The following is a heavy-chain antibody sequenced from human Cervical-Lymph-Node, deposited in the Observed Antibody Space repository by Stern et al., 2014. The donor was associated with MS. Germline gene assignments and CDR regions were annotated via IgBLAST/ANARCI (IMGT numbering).Heavy chain of an antibody. CDR2: ISGSGGST. V-gene: IGHV3-23*04. Sequence: EVQLVESGGALVQPGGSLRLSCAASGFTFSSSAMSWVRQAPGKGLEWVSAISGSGGSTYYADSVKGRFTISRDNSKNTLYLQMNTLRAEDTAVYYCAKDRGIAVAGTVDYWGQGTLVTVSS. J-gene: IGHJ4*02. CDR1: GFTFSSSA. D-gene: IGHD6-19*01. CDR3: AKDRGIAVAGTVDY.